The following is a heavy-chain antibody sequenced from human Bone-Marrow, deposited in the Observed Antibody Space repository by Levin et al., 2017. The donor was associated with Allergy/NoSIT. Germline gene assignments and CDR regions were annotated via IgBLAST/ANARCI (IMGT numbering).Heavy chain of an antibody. CDR2: IKSKTDGGTT. CDR1: GFTFSNAW. V-gene: IGHV3-15*01. J-gene: IGHJ4*02. Sequence: GGSLRLSCAASGFTFSNAWMSWVRQAPGKGLEWVGRIKSKTDGGTTDYAAPVKGRFTISRDDSKNTLYLQMNSLKTEDTAVYYCTTVIVVVPAATLFDYWGQGTLVTVSS. D-gene: IGHD2-2*01. CDR3: TTVIVVVPAATLFDY.